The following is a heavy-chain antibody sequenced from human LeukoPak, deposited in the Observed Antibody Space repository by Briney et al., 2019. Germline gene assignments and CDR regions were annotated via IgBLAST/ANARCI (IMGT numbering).Heavy chain of an antibody. J-gene: IGHJ5*02. CDR2: IYYSGST. CDR3: ARGRFGESVHWFDP. D-gene: IGHD3-10*01. CDR1: GGSISSYY. Sequence: PSETLYLTCTVSGGSISSYYWSRIRQPPGKGLEWIGYIYYSGSTNYNPSLKSRVTISVDTSKNQFSLKLSSVTAADTAVYYCARGRFGESVHWFDPWGQGTLVTASS. V-gene: IGHV4-59*01.